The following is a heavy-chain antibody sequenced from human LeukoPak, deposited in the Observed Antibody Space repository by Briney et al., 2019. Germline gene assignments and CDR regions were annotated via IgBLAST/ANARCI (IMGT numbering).Heavy chain of an antibody. Sequence: ASVKVSCKASGYTFTSYDINWVRQATGQGLEWMGWMNPNSGNTGYAQKFQGRVTMTRNTSISTAYMELSSLRSEDTAEYYCARFELEMATITNDYWGQGTLVTVSS. V-gene: IGHV1-8*01. CDR3: ARFELEMATITNDY. J-gene: IGHJ4*02. CDR1: GYTFTSYD. D-gene: IGHD5-24*01. CDR2: MNPNSGNT.